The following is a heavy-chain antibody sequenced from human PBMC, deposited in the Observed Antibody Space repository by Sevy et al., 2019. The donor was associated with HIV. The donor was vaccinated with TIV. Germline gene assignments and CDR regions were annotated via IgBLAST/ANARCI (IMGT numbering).Heavy chain of an antibody. CDR3: ARDGNRAMFHFDQ. Sequence: SETLSLTCTISGGSVSSGTYHWSWIRQPPGKGLEWIGYISYSGSTKYNPSLMGRVTISGDTSSNQFFLKLSSVTAADTAVYYCARDGNRAMFHFDQWGQGTLVTVSS. D-gene: IGHD5-18*01. V-gene: IGHV4-61*01. J-gene: IGHJ4*02. CDR2: ISYSGST. CDR1: GGSVSSGTYH.